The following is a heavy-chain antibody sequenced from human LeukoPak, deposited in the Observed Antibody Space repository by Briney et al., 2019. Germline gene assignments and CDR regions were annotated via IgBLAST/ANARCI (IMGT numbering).Heavy chain of an antibody. CDR3: ARMSSGYYRYFQR. V-gene: IGHV4-39*01. Sequence: SETLSLTCTVSGGSISSSSYYWGWIRQPPGKGLEWIGSIYYSGSTYYNPSLKSRVTISVDTSKNQFSLKLSSVTAADTAVYYCARMSSGYYRYFQRWGQGTLVTVSS. CDR2: IYYSGST. D-gene: IGHD3-22*01. CDR1: GGSISSSSYY. J-gene: IGHJ1*01.